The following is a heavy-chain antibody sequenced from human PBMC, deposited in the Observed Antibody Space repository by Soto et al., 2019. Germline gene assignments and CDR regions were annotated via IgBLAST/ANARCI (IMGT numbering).Heavy chain of an antibody. Sequence: EVQVLESGGGLVQPGGSLRLSCAASGFTFSSYSMSWVRQAPGKGLEWVSGFRSGGDDDTTYYADSVRGRFTISRDNSKNTLFLQMNSLRAEDTAIYYCAKKVNSGSGSQFFDYWGQGTLVTVSS. J-gene: IGHJ4*02. V-gene: IGHV3-23*01. CDR1: GFTFSSYS. D-gene: IGHD3-10*01. CDR3: AKKVNSGSGSQFFDY. CDR2: FRSGGDDDTT.